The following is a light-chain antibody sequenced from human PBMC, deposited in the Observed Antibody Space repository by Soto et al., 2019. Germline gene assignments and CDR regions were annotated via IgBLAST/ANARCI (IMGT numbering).Light chain of an antibody. CDR1: QNINSW. Sequence: DIHMTQSPSTQSASVGDRVTITCRASQNINSWLAWYQQRPGQAPKLLISEGSSLESGVPSTFSGTASGTEFTLTISSLQPDDFATYYCQQYNSFPWTFGQGTKVDIK. CDR2: EGS. CDR3: QQYNSFPWT. J-gene: IGKJ1*01. V-gene: IGKV1-5*01.